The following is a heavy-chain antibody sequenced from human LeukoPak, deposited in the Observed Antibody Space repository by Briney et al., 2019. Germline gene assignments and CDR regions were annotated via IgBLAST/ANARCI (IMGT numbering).Heavy chain of an antibody. J-gene: IGHJ4*02. CDR1: GGSISSYY. V-gene: IGHV4-4*07. CDR3: ARVVTYGDTGYFDY. Sequence: PSETLSFTCTVSGGSISSYYWSWIRQPAGKGLEWIGRIYTSGSTNYNPSLKSRVTMSVDTSKNQFSLKLSSVTAADTAVYYCARVVTYGDTGYFDYWGQGTLVTVSS. CDR2: IYTSGST. D-gene: IGHD4-17*01.